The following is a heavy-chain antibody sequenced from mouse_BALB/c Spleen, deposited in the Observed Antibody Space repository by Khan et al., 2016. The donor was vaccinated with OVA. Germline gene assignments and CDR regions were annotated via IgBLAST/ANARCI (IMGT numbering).Heavy chain of an antibody. D-gene: IGHD2-1*01. CDR3: SRSPYGNFAY. Sequence: EVQGVESGGALVKPGGSLKLSCAASGFTFSTYAMSWVRQTPEKRLEWVATINSDGDYTYYPASVTGRFTISRDNAKNTLYLQMSSLRSEDTAMYYCSRSPYGNFAYWGQGTLVTVSA. J-gene: IGHJ3*01. V-gene: IGHV5-9-3*01. CDR1: GFTFSTYA. CDR2: INSDGDYT.